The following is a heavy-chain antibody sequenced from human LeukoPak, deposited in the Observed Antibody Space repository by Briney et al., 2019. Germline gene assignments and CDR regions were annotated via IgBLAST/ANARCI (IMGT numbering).Heavy chain of an antibody. CDR2: INHSGST. CDR3: ARGGRCSSTSCYRPFDY. J-gene: IGHJ4*02. D-gene: IGHD2-2*02. V-gene: IGHV4-34*01. Sequence: SETLSLTCAVYGGSFSGYYWSWIRQPPGKGLEWIGEINHSGSTNYNPSLKSRVTISVDTSKTQFSLKLSSVTAADTAVYYCARGGRCSSTSCYRPFDYWGQGTLVTVSS. CDR1: GGSFSGYY.